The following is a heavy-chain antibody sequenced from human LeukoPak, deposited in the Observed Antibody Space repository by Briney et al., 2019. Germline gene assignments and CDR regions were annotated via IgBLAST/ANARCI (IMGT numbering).Heavy chain of an antibody. CDR3: ARDGSVVVPAAIPSYYGMDV. CDR1: GCTFTSYG. J-gene: IGHJ6*02. V-gene: IGHV1-18*01. Sequence: ASVTVSCKASGCTFTSYGISWVRQAPGQGLEWMGWISAYNGNTNYAQKLQGRVTMTTDTSTSTAYMELRSLRPDDTAVYYCARDGSVVVPAAIPSYYGMDVWGQGTTVTVSS. D-gene: IGHD2-2*01. CDR2: ISAYNGNT.